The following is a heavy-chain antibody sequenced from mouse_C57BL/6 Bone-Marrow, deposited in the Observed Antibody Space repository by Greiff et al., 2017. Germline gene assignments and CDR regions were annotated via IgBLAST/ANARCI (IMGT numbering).Heavy chain of an antibody. V-gene: IGHV5-17*01. Sequence: EVHLVESGGGLVKPGGSLKLSCAASGFTFSDYGMHWVRQAPEKGLEWVAYISSGSSTIYYADTVKGRFTISRDNAKNTLFLQMTSLRSEDTAMYYCARTNEEDAMDYWGQGTSVTVSS. CDR3: ARTNEEDAMDY. CDR2: ISSGSSTI. D-gene: IGHD1-3*01. J-gene: IGHJ4*01. CDR1: GFTFSDYG.